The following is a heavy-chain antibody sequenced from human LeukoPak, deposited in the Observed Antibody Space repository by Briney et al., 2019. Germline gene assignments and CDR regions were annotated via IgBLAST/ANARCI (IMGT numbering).Heavy chain of an antibody. Sequence: ASVKVSCKASGYTFTSYAMHWVRQAPGQRLEWMGWINAGNGNTKYSQKFQGRVTITRDTSASTAYMELSSLRSEDTAVYYCARSKSGVTMVRGVSIGMDVWGQGTTVTVSS. D-gene: IGHD3-10*01. CDR1: GYTFTSYA. V-gene: IGHV1-3*01. J-gene: IGHJ6*02. CDR2: INAGNGNT. CDR3: ARSKSGVTMVRGVSIGMDV.